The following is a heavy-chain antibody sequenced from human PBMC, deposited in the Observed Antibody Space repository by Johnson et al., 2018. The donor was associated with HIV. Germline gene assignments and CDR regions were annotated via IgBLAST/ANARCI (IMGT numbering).Heavy chain of an antibody. CDR3: ARVSNHAFDI. CDR2: ISSSGSTI. J-gene: IGHJ3*02. Sequence: QVQLVESGGGLVKPGGSLRLSCVGSGFTFSNAWMSWVRQAPGKGLEWVSYISSSGSTIYYADSVKGRFTISRDNAKNSRYLQMNSLRYEDTAVYYCARVSNHAFDIWGQGTMVTVSS. V-gene: IGHV3-11*04. CDR1: GFTFSNAW.